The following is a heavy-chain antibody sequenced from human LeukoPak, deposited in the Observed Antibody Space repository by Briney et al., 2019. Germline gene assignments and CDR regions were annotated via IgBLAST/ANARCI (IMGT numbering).Heavy chain of an antibody. CDR3: AKSYGSDYYYGMDV. J-gene: IGHJ6*02. V-gene: IGHV3-21*04. D-gene: IGHD3-10*01. CDR1: GFTFSSYS. Sequence: GGSLRLSCAASGFTFSSYSMNWVRQAPGKGLEWVSSISSSSYIYYADSVKGRFTISRDNAKNSLYLQMNSLRAEDTALYYCAKSYGSDYYYGMDVWGQGTTVTVSS. CDR2: ISSSSYI.